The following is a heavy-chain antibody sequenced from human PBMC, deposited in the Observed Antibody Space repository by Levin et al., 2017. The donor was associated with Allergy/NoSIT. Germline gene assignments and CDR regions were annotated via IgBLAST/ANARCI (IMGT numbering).Heavy chain of an antibody. V-gene: IGHV6-1*01. D-gene: IGHD2-2*01. CDR3: ARDHVTDCSSISCRWRVEIQGGDYYYGMDV. CDR1: GDSVSSNSAA. Sequence: HSQTLSLTCAISGDSVSSNSAAWNWIRQSPSRGLEWLGRTYYRSKWYIDYAVSVKSRITINPDTSKNQFSLQLNSVTPEDTAVYYCARDHVTDCSSISCRWRVEIQGGDYYYGMDVWGQGTTVTVSS. CDR2: TYYRSKWYI. J-gene: IGHJ6*02.